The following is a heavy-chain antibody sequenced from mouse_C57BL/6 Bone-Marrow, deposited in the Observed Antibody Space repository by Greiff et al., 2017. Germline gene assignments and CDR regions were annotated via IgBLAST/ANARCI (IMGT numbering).Heavy chain of an antibody. Sequence: EVKLMESGGDLVKPGGSLKLSCAASGFTFSSYGMSWVRQTPDKRLEWVATISSGGSYTYYPASVKGRFTISRDNAKNTLYLQMSSLKSEDTAMYYCARQRSFFDYWGQGTTLTVSS. J-gene: IGHJ2*01. CDR1: GFTFSSYG. D-gene: IGHD1-1*01. CDR3: ARQRSFFDY. V-gene: IGHV5-6*01. CDR2: ISSGGSYT.